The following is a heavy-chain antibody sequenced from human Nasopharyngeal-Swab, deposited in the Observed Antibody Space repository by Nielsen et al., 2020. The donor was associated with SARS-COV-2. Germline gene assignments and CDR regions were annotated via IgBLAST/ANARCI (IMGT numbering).Heavy chain of an antibody. CDR1: GVSISSSNW. J-gene: IGHJ3*02. CDR2: IYHSGST. Sequence: SETLSLTCAVSGVSISSSNWWCWLRHPPGKGLEWIWEIYHSGSTNYNPSLKSRVTISVDKSKNQFSLQLSSVTAADTAVYYCASFYYGSSGSVGAFDIWGQGTMVTVSS. CDR3: ASFYYGSSGSVGAFDI. D-gene: IGHD3-22*01. V-gene: IGHV4-4*02.